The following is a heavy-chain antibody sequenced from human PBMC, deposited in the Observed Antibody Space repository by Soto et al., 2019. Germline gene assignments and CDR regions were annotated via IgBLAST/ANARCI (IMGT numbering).Heavy chain of an antibody. D-gene: IGHD5-18*01. J-gene: IGHJ4*02. CDR1: GYSFTSYW. CDR3: ARFVRGYSYGWSYSMIDY. V-gene: IGHV5-10-1*01. CDR2: IDPSDSYT. Sequence: GESLKISCKGSGYSFTSYWISWVRQMPGKGLEWMGRIDPSDSYTNYSPSFQGHVTISADKSISTAYLQWSSLKASDTAMYYCARFVRGYSYGWSYSMIDYWGQGTLVTVSS.